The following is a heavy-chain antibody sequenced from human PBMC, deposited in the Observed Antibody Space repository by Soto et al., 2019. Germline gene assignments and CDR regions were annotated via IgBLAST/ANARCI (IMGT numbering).Heavy chain of an antibody. D-gene: IGHD3-16*01. Sequence: QVQLQQWGAGLLKPSETLSLTCAVYGGSFSGYYWSWIRQPPGKGLEWIGEINHSGSTNYNPSLKSRVTISVDTSKNQFSLKLSSVTAADTAVYYCARVLTRRFDPWCQGTLVTVSS. J-gene: IGHJ5*02. CDR1: GGSFSGYY. CDR2: INHSGST. V-gene: IGHV4-34*01. CDR3: ARVLTRRFDP.